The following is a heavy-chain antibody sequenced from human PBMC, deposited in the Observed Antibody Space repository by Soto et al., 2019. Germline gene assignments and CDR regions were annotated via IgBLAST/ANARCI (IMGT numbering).Heavy chain of an antibody. Sequence: SETLSLTCTVSGGSISSSSYYWGWIRQPPGKGLEWIGSIYYSGSTYYNPSLKSRVTISVDTSKNQFSLKLSSVTAADTAVYYCARNAVAAAIDYWGQGTLVTVSS. D-gene: IGHD6-13*01. CDR3: ARNAVAAAIDY. CDR2: IYYSGST. J-gene: IGHJ4*02. V-gene: IGHV4-39*01. CDR1: GGSISSSSYY.